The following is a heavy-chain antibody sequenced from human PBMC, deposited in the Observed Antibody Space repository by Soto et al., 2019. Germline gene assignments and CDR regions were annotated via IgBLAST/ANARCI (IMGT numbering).Heavy chain of an antibody. J-gene: IGHJ4*02. CDR2: IKQDGSEK. Sequence: GGSLRLSCAASGFRFSSYWMNWVRQAPGKGLEWLATIKQDGSEKYYVDSVRGRFTISRDNAENSLYLQMNSLRVEDTAMYYRTREFGGYWGQGTQVTVSS. D-gene: IGHD3-10*01. CDR3: TREFGGY. CDR1: GFRFSSYW. V-gene: IGHV3-7*01.